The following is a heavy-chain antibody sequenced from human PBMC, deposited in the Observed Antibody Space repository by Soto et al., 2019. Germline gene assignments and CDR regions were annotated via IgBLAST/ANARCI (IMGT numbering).Heavy chain of an antibody. J-gene: IGHJ6*02. Sequence: GGSLRLSCAASGFTFSSYAMHWVRQAPGKGLEWVAVISYDGSNKYYADSVKGRFTISRDNSKNTLYLQMNSLRAEDTAVYYCARGLRGYSLMSGYYGMDVWGQGTTVTVSS. CDR1: GFTFSSYA. V-gene: IGHV3-30-3*01. CDR2: ISYDGSNK. D-gene: IGHD3-3*01. CDR3: ARGLRGYSLMSGYYGMDV.